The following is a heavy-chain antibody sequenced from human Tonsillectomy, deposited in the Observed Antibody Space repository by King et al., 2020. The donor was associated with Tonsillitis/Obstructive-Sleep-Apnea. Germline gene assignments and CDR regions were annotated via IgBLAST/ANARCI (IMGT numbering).Heavy chain of an antibody. J-gene: IGHJ3*02. CDR3: AKEQIIAESGTTGDAFDI. V-gene: IGHV3-9*01. Sequence: VQLVESGGGLVQPGRSLRLSCAASGFTFDDYAMYWVRQAPGKGLEWVSGISWNSGSIVYADSVKGRFTISRDNAKNSLYLQMNRLRAEATALYYCAKEQIIAESGTTGDAFDIWGQGTMVTVSS. D-gene: IGHD6-13*01. CDR1: GFTFDDYA. CDR2: ISWNSGSI.